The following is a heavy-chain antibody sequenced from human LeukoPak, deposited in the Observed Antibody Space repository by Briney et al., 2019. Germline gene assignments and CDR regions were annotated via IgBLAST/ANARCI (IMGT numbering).Heavy chain of an antibody. CDR1: GFTFDDYA. J-gene: IGHJ4*02. CDR2: VSWNSGSI. V-gene: IGHV3-9*01. Sequence: PGRSLRLSCAASGFTFDDYAMPWVRQAPGKGLEWVSGVSWNSGSIGYADSVKGRFTISRDNAKNSLYLQMNSLRAEDTALYYCASQESIAARPFDYWGQGTLVTVSS. CDR3: ASQESIAARPFDY. D-gene: IGHD6-6*01.